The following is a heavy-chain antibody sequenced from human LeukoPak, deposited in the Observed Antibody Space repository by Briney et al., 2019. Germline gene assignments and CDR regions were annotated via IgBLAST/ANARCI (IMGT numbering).Heavy chain of an antibody. J-gene: IGHJ6*02. Sequence: ASVKVSCKASGYTFTSYGISWVRQAPGQGLEWMGWISAYNGNTNYAQKLQGRVTMTTDTSTSTAYMELRSLRSDDTAVYYCARAQTPYYDSSGYYPGDYYYGMDVWGQGTTVTVSS. V-gene: IGHV1-18*01. CDR1: GYTFTSYG. CDR3: ARAQTPYYDSSGYYPGDYYYGMDV. CDR2: ISAYNGNT. D-gene: IGHD3-22*01.